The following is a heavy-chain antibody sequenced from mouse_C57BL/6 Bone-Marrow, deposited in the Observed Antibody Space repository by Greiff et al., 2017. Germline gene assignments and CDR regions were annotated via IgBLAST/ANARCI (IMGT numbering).Heavy chain of an antibody. CDR2: ILPGSGST. CDR3: AILWCAY. Sequence: VQLQQSGAELMKPGASVKLSCKATGYTFSGYWIEWVKQRPGHGLEWIGEILPGSGSTNYNDKFKGQDTFSAATSSNTAYMQLSSLTSEDSAIYYCAILWCAYWGQGTLVTVSA. V-gene: IGHV1-9*01. J-gene: IGHJ3*01. D-gene: IGHD2-10*02. CDR1: GYTFSGYW.